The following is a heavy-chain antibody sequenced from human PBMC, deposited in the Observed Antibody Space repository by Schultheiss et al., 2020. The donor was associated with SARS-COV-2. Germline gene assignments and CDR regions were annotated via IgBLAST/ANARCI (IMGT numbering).Heavy chain of an antibody. CDR1: GFTFSSYD. V-gene: IGHV3-30*03. Sequence: GGSLRLSCAASGFTFSSYDMHWVRQAPGKGLEWVAVISYDGSNKDYADSVKGRFTISRDIFKNTLYLQMNSLRTEDTAVYYCARSLKQGFDYWGQGTLVTVSS. CDR3: ARSLKQGFDY. CDR2: ISYDGSNK. J-gene: IGHJ4*02. D-gene: IGHD6-13*01.